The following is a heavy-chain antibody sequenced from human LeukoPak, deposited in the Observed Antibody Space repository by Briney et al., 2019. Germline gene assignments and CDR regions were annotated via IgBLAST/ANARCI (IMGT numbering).Heavy chain of an antibody. Sequence: PGGSLRLSCAASGFTFSSYAMSWVRQAPGKGLEWVSAISGSGGSTYYADSVKGRFTISRDNSKNTLYVQMNSLRAEDTAVYYCAKADPLRYCTNGVCYDFGYWGQGTLVTVSS. CDR1: GFTFSSYA. CDR2: ISGSGGST. J-gene: IGHJ4*02. D-gene: IGHD2-8*01. V-gene: IGHV3-23*01. CDR3: AKADPLRYCTNGVCYDFGY.